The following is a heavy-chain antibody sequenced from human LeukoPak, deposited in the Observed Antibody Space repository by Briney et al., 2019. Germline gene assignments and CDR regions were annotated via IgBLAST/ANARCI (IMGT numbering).Heavy chain of an antibody. CDR1: GGSISSYY. V-gene: IGHV4-4*09. CDR3: ARQSDSSGYPYYYYYMDV. CDR2: IYTSGST. Sequence: SSETLSLTCTVSGGSISSYYWSWIRQPPGKGLEWIGYIYTSGSTNYNPSLKSRVTISVDTSKNQFSLRLSSVTAADTAVYYCARQSDSSGYPYYYYYMDVWGKGTTVTVSS. D-gene: IGHD3-22*01. J-gene: IGHJ6*03.